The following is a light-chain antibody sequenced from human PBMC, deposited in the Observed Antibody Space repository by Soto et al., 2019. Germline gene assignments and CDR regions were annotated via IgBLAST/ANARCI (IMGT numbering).Light chain of an antibody. CDR3: QQFGSAPIT. CDR1: QSVTSNF. Sequence: EIVLTQSPGTLSLSPGERATLSCRASQSVTSNFLAWYQHKPGQAPRLLIYVASSRATGIPDRFSGSGSGTDFTLTISRLEREDFAVYYCQQFGSAPITFGQGTRLEIK. CDR2: VAS. J-gene: IGKJ5*01. V-gene: IGKV3-20*01.